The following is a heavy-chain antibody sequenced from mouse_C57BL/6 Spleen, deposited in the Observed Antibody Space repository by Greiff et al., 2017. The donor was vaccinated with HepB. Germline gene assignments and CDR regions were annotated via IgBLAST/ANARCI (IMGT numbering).Heavy chain of an antibody. D-gene: IGHD1-1*01. V-gene: IGHV1-53*01. Sequence: QVQLQQPGTELVKPGASVKLSCKASGYTFTSYWMHWVKQRPGQGLEWIGNINPSNGGTNYNEKFKSKATLTVDKSSSTAYMQLSSLTSEDSAVYYWASGSPYYYGSSYDYWGQGTTLTVSS. CDR3: ASGSPYYYGSSYDY. CDR1: GYTFTSYW. J-gene: IGHJ2*01. CDR2: INPSNGGT.